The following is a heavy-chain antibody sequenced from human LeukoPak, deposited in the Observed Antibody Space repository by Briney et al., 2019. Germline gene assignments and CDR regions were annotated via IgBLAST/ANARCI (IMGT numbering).Heavy chain of an antibody. Sequence: GASVKVSCKVSGYTLTELSMHWVRQAPGKGLEWMGGFDPEDGETIYAQKFQGRVTMTEDTSTDTAYMELSSLRSEDTAVYYCASSPWHEYYSRGAFDIWGQGTMVTVSS. V-gene: IGHV1-24*01. J-gene: IGHJ3*02. CDR1: GYTLTELS. CDR3: ASSPWHEYYSRGAFDI. D-gene: IGHD2-21*01. CDR2: FDPEDGET.